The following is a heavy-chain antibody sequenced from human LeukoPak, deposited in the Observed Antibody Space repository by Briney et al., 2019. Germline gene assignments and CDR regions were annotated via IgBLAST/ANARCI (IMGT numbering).Heavy chain of an antibody. CDR3: ARGGRYCSGGSCYRDFDY. Sequence: GASVKVSCKASGYTFTGYYMHWVRQAPGQGLEWMGWINPNSGGTNYAQKFQGRVTMTRNTSISTAYMELSSLRSEDTAVYYCARGGRYCSGGSCYRDFDYWGQGTLVTVSS. J-gene: IGHJ4*02. CDR2: INPNSGGT. CDR1: GYTFTGYY. V-gene: IGHV1-2*02. D-gene: IGHD2-15*01.